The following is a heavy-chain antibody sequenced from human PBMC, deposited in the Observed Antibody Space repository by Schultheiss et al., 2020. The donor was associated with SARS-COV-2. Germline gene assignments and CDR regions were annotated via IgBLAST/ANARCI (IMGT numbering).Heavy chain of an antibody. J-gene: IGHJ4*02. D-gene: IGHD3-10*01. CDR2: ISSNSGSI. CDR3: AMRRTYGSGPIDC. CDR1: GFTFDDYA. Sequence: SLKISCAASGFTFDDYAMHWVRQAPGKGLEWVSGISSNSGSIGYADSVKGRVTISRDNAKSSLYLQMNSLRAEDTALYYCAMRRTYGSGPIDCWGQGTLVTVSS. V-gene: IGHV3-9*01.